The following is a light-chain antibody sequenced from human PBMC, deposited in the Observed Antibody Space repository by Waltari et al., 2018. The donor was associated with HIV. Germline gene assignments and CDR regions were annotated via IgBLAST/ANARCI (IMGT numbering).Light chain of an antibody. J-gene: IGLJ2*01. V-gene: IGLV3-1*01. CDR1: GLSNKY. CDR3: QAWDSSTVV. CDR2: QDT. Sequence: SFELTQPPSVSVSPGQTATITCSGDGLSNKYVSWYQQKSGQSPLVVLFQDTKRSSGIPERFSGSNSGNVATLTISGTQTIDEADYYCQAWDSSTVVFGGGTKLTV.